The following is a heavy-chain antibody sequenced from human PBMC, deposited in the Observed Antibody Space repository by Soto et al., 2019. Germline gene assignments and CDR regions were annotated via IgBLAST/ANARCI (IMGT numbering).Heavy chain of an antibody. CDR1: AYIFTDYH. V-gene: IGHV1-2*06. CDR3: ARNKLTSGIDYFDS. D-gene: IGHD5-12*01. CDR2: ISPRNGDT. Sequence: GASVKVSCKTSAYIFTDYHVHWVRQASGQGLEWMGRISPRNGDTHYAQKFQGRVTMTRDTSTSTVYMQMNALRSDDTAIFFCARNKLTSGIDYFDSWGQGTLVTVSS. J-gene: IGHJ4*02.